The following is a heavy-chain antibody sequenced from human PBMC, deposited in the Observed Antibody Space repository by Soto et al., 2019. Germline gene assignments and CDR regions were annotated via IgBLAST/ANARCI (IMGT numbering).Heavy chain of an antibody. V-gene: IGHV4-39*01. CDR1: GDSISSSNYF. CDR2: LYYRGST. CDR3: ARHGNTSWSPNGFDP. J-gene: IGHJ5*02. Sequence: QLQLQESGPGLVKTSETLSVTCTVSGDSISSSNYFWAWIRQPPGKGLEWIGSLYYRGSTYYNPSLKGRVTISIDTSKNQFSLRLTSVTAADTAVYYCARHGNTSWSPNGFDPWGQGTLAAVSS. D-gene: IGHD2-2*01.